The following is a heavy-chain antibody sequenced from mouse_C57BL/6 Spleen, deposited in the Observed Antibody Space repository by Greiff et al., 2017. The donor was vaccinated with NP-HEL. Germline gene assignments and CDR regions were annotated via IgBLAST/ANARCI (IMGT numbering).Heavy chain of an antibody. J-gene: IGHJ2*01. D-gene: IGHD4-1*01. CDR2: IRNKANGYNT. CDR1: GFTFTDYY. Sequence: DVKLVESGGGLVQPGGSLSLSCAASGFTFTDYYMSWVRQPPGKALEWLGFIRNKANGYNTEYSATVKGRFTISRDNSHNILYLQLNALRAEDSATYYFASYMDWDYYFDYWGQGTTLTVSS. CDR3: ASYMDWDYYFDY. V-gene: IGHV7-3*01.